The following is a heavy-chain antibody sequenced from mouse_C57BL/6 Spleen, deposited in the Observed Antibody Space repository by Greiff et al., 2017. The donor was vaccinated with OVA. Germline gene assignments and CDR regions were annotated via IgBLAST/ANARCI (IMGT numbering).Heavy chain of an antibody. CDR2: IYPGDGAT. CDR1: GYAFSSFW. V-gene: IGHV1-82*01. CDR3: ARSDYYGSSSGFAY. Sequence: QVQLKQSGPELVKPGASVKISCKASGYAFSSFWMNWVKQRPGKGLEWIGRIYPGDGATNYNGKFKGRATLTADNSSSTAYMQLSSLTSEDSAVYFCARSDYYGSSSGFAYWGQGTLVTVSA. D-gene: IGHD1-1*01. J-gene: IGHJ3*01.